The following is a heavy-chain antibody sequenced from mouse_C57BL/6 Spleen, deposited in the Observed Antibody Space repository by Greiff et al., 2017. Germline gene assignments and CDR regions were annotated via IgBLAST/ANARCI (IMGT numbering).Heavy chain of an antibody. J-gene: IGHJ1*03. CDR3: ARYHYGSSYGWYFDV. V-gene: IGHV7-3*01. Sequence: EVKLEESGGGLVQPGGSLSLSCAASGFTFTDYYMSWVRQPPGKALEWLGFIRNKANGYTTEYSASVKGRFTISRDNSQSILYLQMNALRAEDSATYYCARYHYGSSYGWYFDVWGTGTTVTVSS. CDR1: GFTFTDYY. D-gene: IGHD1-1*01. CDR2: IRNKANGYTT.